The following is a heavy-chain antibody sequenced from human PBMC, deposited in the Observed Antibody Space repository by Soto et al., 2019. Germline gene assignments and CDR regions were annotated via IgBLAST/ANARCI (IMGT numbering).Heavy chain of an antibody. CDR3: AKDTGPN. Sequence: PRWSLRLSCSASVFTFDNYAMHWFRQAPGKGLEWVSGISWNSNTIAYADSVKGRFTISRDNAKNSLYLQMNSLRAEDTAFYYCAKDTGPNWGQGTLVTVSS. J-gene: IGHJ4*02. CDR2: ISWNSNTI. CDR1: VFTFDNYA. V-gene: IGHV3-9*01.